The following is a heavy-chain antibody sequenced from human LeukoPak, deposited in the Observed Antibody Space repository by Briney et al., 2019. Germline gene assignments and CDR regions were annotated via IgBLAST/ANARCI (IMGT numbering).Heavy chain of an antibody. CDR2: ISSSSGNI. J-gene: IGHJ6*03. D-gene: IGHD3-16*02. Sequence: GGSLRLSCAASGFTVSSIYINWVRQAPGKGLEWVSYISSSSGNIYYADSVKGRFTISRDNAKTSLYLQMNSLRAEDTALYYCARDRGGIGYYMDVWGKGTTVTVSS. V-gene: IGHV3-48*01. CDR1: GFTVSSIY. CDR3: ARDRGGIGYYMDV.